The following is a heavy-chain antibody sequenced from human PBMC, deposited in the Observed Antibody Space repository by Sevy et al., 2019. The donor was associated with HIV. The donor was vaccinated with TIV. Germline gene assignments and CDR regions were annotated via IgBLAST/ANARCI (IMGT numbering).Heavy chain of an antibody. CDR1: GFTFSSYE. J-gene: IGHJ6*02. CDR3: ARERGSDNYYYYGMDV. D-gene: IGHD3-10*01. Sequence: GGSLRLSCAASGFTFSSYEMNWVRQAPGKGLEWVSYISSSGSTIYYADSVKGRFTISRENAKNSLYLQMNSLRAEDTAVYYCARERGSDNYYYYGMDVWGQGTTVTVSS. CDR2: ISSSGSTI. V-gene: IGHV3-48*03.